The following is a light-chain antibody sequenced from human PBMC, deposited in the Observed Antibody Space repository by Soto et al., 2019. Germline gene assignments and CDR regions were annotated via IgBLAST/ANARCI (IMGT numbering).Light chain of an antibody. Sequence: EIVLTQSPGTLSLSPGERATLSCRASQSVSSSYLAWYQQKPGQAPRLLIYGASSRATGIPDRFSGSGSGTDFNLTISRLQTEDFAVYYRQQYGSSPPPITFGQGTRLEIK. V-gene: IGKV3-20*01. CDR3: QQYGSSPPPIT. CDR1: QSVSSSY. CDR2: GAS. J-gene: IGKJ5*01.